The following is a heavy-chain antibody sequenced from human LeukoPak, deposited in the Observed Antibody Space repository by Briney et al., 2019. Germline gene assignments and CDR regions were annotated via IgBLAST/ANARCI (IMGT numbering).Heavy chain of an antibody. CDR2: MNPNSGDT. CDR3: ARGTFDP. J-gene: IGHJ5*02. V-gene: IGHV1-2*02. CDR1: GYTFIGYY. Sequence: ASVKVSCKASGYTFIGYYIHWVRQAPGQGLEWMGWMNPNSGDTNYAQKFQGRVTMTRDTSISTAYMELSRLRSDDTAVYYCARGTFDPWGQGTLVTVSS.